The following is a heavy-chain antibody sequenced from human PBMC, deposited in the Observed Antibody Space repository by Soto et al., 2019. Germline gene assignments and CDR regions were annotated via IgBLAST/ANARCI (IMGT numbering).Heavy chain of an antibody. Sequence: QVQLQESGPGLVTPSETLPLTCTVSGGYIISYYWSWIRQPPGKGLEWIGYIYYSGSTYYNPSLKRRVPITVGTSRSQSPLYMSSVTAAATGVYYCARCIAAAGTSIDYWGQGTLVTVSS. D-gene: IGHD6-13*01. CDR3: ARCIAAAGTSIDY. CDR1: GGYIISYY. CDR2: IYYSGST. V-gene: IGHV4-59*08. J-gene: IGHJ4*02.